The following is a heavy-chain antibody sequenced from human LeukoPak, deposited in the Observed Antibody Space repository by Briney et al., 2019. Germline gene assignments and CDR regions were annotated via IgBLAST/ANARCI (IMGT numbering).Heavy chain of an antibody. V-gene: IGHV1-46*01. Sequence: ASVKVSCKSSGYILTNEYMHWVRQAPGQGLEWMGVIKLNSGDTYYAQKFQGRVSMTTDTSTDTGFMELTSLRSDDTAIYYCARDLPTGFGSKAYWGQGTLVTVSS. CDR1: GYILTNEY. CDR3: ARDLPTGFGSKAY. J-gene: IGHJ4*02. CDR2: IKLNSGDT. D-gene: IGHD3-10*01.